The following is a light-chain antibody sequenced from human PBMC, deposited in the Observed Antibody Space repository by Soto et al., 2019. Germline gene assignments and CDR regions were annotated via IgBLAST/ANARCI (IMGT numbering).Light chain of an antibody. CDR1: SSDVGSYNY. J-gene: IGLJ1*01. CDR2: DVS. CDR3: CSFAGDYTPYV. Sequence: QSALTQPRSVSGSPGQSVTISCTGTSSDVGSYNYASWYQQHPGKAPKFMIYDVSKRPSGVPDRFSGSKSGNTASLTISGLQAEDEADYYCCSFAGDYTPYVFGTGTKLTVL. V-gene: IGLV2-11*01.